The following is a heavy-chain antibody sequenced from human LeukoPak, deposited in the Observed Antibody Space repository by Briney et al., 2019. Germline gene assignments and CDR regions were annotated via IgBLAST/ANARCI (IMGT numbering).Heavy chain of an antibody. CDR3: ARLSGWYIMYGMDV. V-gene: IGHV4-4*07. J-gene: IGHJ6*02. Sequence: SETLSLTCTVSGGSISSYYWSWIRRPAGKGLEWIGRIYTSGSTNYNPSLKSRVTMPVDTSKNQFSLKLSSVTAADTAVYYRARLSGWYIMYGMDVWDQGTAVTVSS. CDR1: GGSISSYY. CDR2: IYTSGST. D-gene: IGHD6-19*01.